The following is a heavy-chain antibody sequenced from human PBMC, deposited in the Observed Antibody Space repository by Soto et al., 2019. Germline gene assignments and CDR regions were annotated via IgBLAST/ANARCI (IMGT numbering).Heavy chain of an antibody. Sequence: PGGSLRLSCAASGFTFSSYAMSWVRQAPGKGLEWVSAISGSGGSTYYADSVKGRFTISRDNSKNTLYLQMNSLRAEDTAVYYCAKRLSPRILVVVPDRRSVAGMDVWGPGTTVTVS. J-gene: IGHJ6*02. D-gene: IGHD2-2*01. V-gene: IGHV3-23*01. CDR1: GFTFSSYA. CDR2: ISGSGGST. CDR3: AKRLSPRILVVVPDRRSVAGMDV.